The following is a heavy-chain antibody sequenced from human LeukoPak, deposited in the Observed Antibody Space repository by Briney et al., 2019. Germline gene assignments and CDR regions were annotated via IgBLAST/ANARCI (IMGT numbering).Heavy chain of an antibody. Sequence: GGSLRLSCAASGFTFSSYAMSWVRQAPGKGLEWVSAISGSGGSTYYADSVKGRFTISRDNSKNTLYLQMNSLRAEDTAVYYCARVITMVRGVIPELVFDYWGQGTLVTVST. CDR2: ISGSGGST. J-gene: IGHJ4*02. CDR1: GFTFSSYA. D-gene: IGHD3-10*01. CDR3: ARVITMVRGVIPELVFDY. V-gene: IGHV3-23*01.